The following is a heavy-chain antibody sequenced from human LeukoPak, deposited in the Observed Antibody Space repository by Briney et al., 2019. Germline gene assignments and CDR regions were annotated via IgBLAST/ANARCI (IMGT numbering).Heavy chain of an antibody. D-gene: IGHD2-2*01. CDR1: GYTFTSYG. V-gene: IGHV1-69*13. J-gene: IGHJ4*02. CDR2: IIPIFGTA. CDR3: ASEVVVVPAAIVG. Sequence: SVKVSCKASGYTFTSYGISWVRQAPGQGLEWMGGIIPIFGTANYAQKFQGRVTITADESTSTAYMELSSLRSEDTAVYYCASEVVVVPAAIVGWGQGTLVTVSS.